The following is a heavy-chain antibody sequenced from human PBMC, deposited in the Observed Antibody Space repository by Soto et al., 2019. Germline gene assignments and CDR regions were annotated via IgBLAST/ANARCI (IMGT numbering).Heavy chain of an antibody. D-gene: IGHD3-22*01. CDR1: GLTFTDYY. J-gene: IGHJ3*01. V-gene: IGHV3-11*01. CDR3: ARALYPNYYHRSCQAADV. Sequence: PGGSLRLSCVASGLTFTDYYMSWVRQTPGTGLERLSYISSSGESIYYSDSVKGRSTVSRDNAKNSLFRQMDSLRVEDTAIYYCARALYPNYYHRSCQAADVWGQGTMFTVSS. CDR2: ISSSGESI.